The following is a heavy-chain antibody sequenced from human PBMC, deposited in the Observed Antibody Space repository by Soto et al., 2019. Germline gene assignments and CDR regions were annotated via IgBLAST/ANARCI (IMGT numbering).Heavy chain of an antibody. V-gene: IGHV3-23*01. Sequence: GGSLRLSCAASGFTFSSYAMSWVRQAPGKGLEWVSDISGSAGSTYYADSVKGRFTISRDNSKNTLYLQMNNLRAEDTAVYYCAKAGRSATVTTLDYWGRGTLVTVSS. J-gene: IGHJ4*02. CDR1: GFTFSSYA. CDR2: ISGSAGST. CDR3: AKAGRSATVTTLDY. D-gene: IGHD4-17*01.